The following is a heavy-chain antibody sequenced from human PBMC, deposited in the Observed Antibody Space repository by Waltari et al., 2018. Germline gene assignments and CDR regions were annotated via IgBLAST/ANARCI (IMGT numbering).Heavy chain of an antibody. J-gene: IGHJ4*02. CDR1: GGSISSGDYY. D-gene: IGHD3-3*01. V-gene: IGHV4-30-4*08. CDR2: IYYSGST. CDR3: ARAGFWSGYPFDY. Sequence: QEQLQESGPGLVKPSQTLSITCTVSGGSISSGDYYWSWIRQPPGKGLEWIGYIYYSGSTYYNPSLKSRVTISVDTSKNQFSLKLSSVTAADTAVYYCARAGFWSGYPFDYWGQGTLVTVSS.